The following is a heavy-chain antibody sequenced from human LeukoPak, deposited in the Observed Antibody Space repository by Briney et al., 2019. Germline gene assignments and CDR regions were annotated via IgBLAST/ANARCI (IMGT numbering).Heavy chain of an antibody. V-gene: IGHV4-39*01. D-gene: IGHD6-13*01. CDR1: SGSISNGHYF. J-gene: IGHJ4*02. Sequence: PSETLSLTCTVSSGSISNGHYFWGWIRQPPGKGLEWIATIYYTGRTYYNPSLKSRVTISVDTSKNQFSLKLFSVTAADTAVYYCVRHVGDSKYYFDYWGQGTLVTVSS. CDR3: VRHVGDSKYYFDY. CDR2: IYYTGRT.